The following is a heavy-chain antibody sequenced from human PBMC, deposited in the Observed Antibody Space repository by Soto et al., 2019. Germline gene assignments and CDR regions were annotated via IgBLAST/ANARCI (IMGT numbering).Heavy chain of an antibody. Sequence: SETLSLTCTVSGGSITSGGYYWTWIRQHPGKGLEWIGYIYFSGSADYNPSLKSRVGMSLETFTNQLSLTVRSVTAADTAVYYCARVAYSSSSGSYYFDYWGQGALVTVSS. V-gene: IGHV4-31*03. CDR3: ARVAYSSSSGSYYFDY. D-gene: IGHD6-6*01. CDR2: IYFSGSA. CDR1: GGSITSGGYY. J-gene: IGHJ4*02.